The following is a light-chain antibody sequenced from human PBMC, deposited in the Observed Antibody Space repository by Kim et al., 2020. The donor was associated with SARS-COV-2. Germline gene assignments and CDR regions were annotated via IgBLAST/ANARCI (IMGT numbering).Light chain of an antibody. CDR1: QRVSS. CDR3: QQHGSSPIT. J-gene: IGKJ5*01. V-gene: IGKV3-20*01. Sequence: SLSPGERATLSCRASQRVSSIAWYQQKPGQAPSLLIYGAFTRATGIPDRFSGRGSGTDFTLTISRLEPEDFAVYFCQQHGSSPITFGQGTRLEIK. CDR2: GAF.